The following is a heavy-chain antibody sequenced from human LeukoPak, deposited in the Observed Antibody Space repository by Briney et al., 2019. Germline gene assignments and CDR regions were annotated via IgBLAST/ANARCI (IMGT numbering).Heavy chain of an antibody. CDR1: GFTVSSNY. CDR2: IYSGGST. D-gene: IGHD6-19*01. CDR3: ARDHSSGWRFDY. V-gene: IGHV3-66*01. J-gene: IGHJ4*02. Sequence: GGSLRLSCAASGFTVSSNYMSWVRQAPGKGLEWVSVIYSGGSTYYADSVKGRFTTSRDNSKNTLYLQMNSLRAEDTAVYYCARDHSSGWRFDYWGQGTLVTVSS.